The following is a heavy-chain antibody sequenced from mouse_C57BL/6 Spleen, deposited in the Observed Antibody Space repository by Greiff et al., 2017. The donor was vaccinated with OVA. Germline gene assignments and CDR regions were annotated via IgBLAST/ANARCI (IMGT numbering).Heavy chain of an antibody. Sequence: VQLQQPGAELVRPGSSVKLSCKASGYTFTSYWMDWVKQRPGQGLEWIGNIYPSDSETHYNQKFKDKATLTVDKSSSTAYMQLSSLTSEDSAVYYCARGRYYGSEAMDYWGQGTSVTVSS. CDR3: ARGRYYGSEAMDY. D-gene: IGHD1-1*01. J-gene: IGHJ4*01. V-gene: IGHV1-61*01. CDR1: GYTFTSYW. CDR2: IYPSDSET.